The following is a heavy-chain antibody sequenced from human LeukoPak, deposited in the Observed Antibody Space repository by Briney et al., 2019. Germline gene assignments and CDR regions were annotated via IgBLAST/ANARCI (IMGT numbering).Heavy chain of an antibody. CDR1: GFSLSTSGVG. D-gene: IGHD6-13*01. CDR3: AHGTIAAGADN. Sequence: SGPTLVNPTQTLTLTCTFSGFSLSTSGVGVGWIRQPPGNALEWLALIFWNDDKRYSPSLKSRLTITKDTSKNQVVLTMANMDPVDTGTYYCAHGTIAAGADNWGQGTLVTVSS. V-gene: IGHV2-5*01. CDR2: IFWNDDK. J-gene: IGHJ4*02.